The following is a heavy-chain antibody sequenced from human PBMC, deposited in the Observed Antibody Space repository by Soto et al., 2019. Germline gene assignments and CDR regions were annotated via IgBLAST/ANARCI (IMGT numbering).Heavy chain of an antibody. CDR3: TTGVPSAGKPIYYYYGMDV. J-gene: IGHJ6*02. CDR1: GFNFSNAW. CDR2: IKSKTDGGTT. Sequence: EVQLVESGGGLVKPGGSLRLSCAASGFNFSNAWMNWVRQAPGKGLEWVGRIKSKTDGGTTDYAAPVKGRFTISRDDSKNTLYLQMNSLKTEDTALYYCTTGVPSAGKPIYYYYGMDVWGQGTTVTVSS. D-gene: IGHD6-19*01. V-gene: IGHV3-15*07.